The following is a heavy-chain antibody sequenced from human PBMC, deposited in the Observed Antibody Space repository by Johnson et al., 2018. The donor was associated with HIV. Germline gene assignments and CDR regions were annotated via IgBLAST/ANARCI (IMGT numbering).Heavy chain of an antibody. Sequence: VQLVESGGGVVQPGGSLRLSCAASGFTFDDYAMHWVRQAPGKGLVWVSRIHNDGSSTTYADSVTGRFTISRDNAKNTLYLQMNSLKTEDTAVYYCTTDISSAAARPRDAFDIWGQVTMVTVSS. J-gene: IGHJ3*02. V-gene: IGHV3-74*01. CDR3: TTDISSAAARPRDAFDI. CDR2: IHNDGSST. CDR1: GFTFDDYA. D-gene: IGHD6-13*01.